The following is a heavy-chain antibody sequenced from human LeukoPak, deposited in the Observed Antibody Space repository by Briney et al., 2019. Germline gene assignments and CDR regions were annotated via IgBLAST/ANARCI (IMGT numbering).Heavy chain of an antibody. CDR3: ARTGRYGSGTNAFDI. CDR1: GYTFTSYG. V-gene: IGHV1-18*01. D-gene: IGHD3-10*01. CDR2: ISAYNGNT. J-gene: IGHJ3*02. Sequence: ASVKVSCKASGYTFTSYGISWARQAPGQGLEWMGWISAYNGNTNYAQKLQGRVTMTTDTSTSTAYMELRSLRSDDTAVYYCARTGRYGSGTNAFDIWGQGTMVTVSS.